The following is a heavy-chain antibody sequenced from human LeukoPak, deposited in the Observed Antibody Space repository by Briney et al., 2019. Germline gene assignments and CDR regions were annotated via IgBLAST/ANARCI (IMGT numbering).Heavy chain of an antibody. D-gene: IGHD6-13*01. V-gene: IGHV3-30*03. CDR1: GFTVSSNY. Sequence: LPGGSLRLSCAASGFTVSSNYMSWVRQAPGKGLEWLAVISYDGSSKKYADSGKGRFTISRDNSKNTLFLQMNSLRAEDTAVYYCARDFGSSSWYESDDYWGQGTLVTVSS. CDR2: ISYDGSSK. J-gene: IGHJ4*02. CDR3: ARDFGSSSWYESDDY.